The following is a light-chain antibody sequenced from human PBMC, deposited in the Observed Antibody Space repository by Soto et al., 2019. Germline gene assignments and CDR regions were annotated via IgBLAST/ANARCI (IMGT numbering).Light chain of an antibody. CDR3: QQRSNWPPGLT. V-gene: IGKV3-11*01. CDR1: QSVSSY. CDR2: DAS. J-gene: IGKJ4*01. Sequence: EIVLTQSPATLSLSPGERATLSCRASQSVSSYLAWYQQEPGQAPRLLIYDASNRATGIPARFSGSGSGTDFTLTISSLEPEDFAVYYCQQRSNWPPGLTFGGGTKV.